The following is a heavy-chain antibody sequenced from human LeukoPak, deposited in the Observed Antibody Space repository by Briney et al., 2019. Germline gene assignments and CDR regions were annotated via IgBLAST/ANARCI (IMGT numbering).Heavy chain of an antibody. J-gene: IGHJ4*02. Sequence: ASVKVACKASGGTFSSYAISWVRQAPGQGLEWMGRIIPILGIANYAQKFQGRVTITADKSTSTAYMELSSLRSEDTAVYYCAREKSLVTASTNWGQGTLVTVSS. D-gene: IGHD2-21*02. V-gene: IGHV1-69*04. CDR1: GGTFSSYA. CDR3: AREKSLVTASTN. CDR2: IIPILGIA.